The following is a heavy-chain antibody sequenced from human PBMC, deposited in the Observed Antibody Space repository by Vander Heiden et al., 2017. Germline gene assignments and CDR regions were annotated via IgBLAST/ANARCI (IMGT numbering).Heavy chain of an antibody. CDR3: ARDRGRGSSRGYYYYYYGMDV. J-gene: IGHJ6*02. V-gene: IGHV1-18*01. CDR1: GYTCTSYG. Sequence: QVQLVQSGAEVKKPRPSVQVSCTASGYTCTSYGISWVRQAPGQGLEWMGWISAYKGNTNYAQKLQGRVTMTTDTSTSTAYMELRSLRSDDTAVYYCARDRGRGSSRGYYYYYYGMDVWGQGTTVTVSS. D-gene: IGHD3-10*01. CDR2: ISAYKGNT.